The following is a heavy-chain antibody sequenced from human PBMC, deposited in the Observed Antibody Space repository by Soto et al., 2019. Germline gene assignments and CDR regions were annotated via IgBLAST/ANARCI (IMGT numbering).Heavy chain of an antibody. V-gene: IGHV3-30*04. Sequence: QVHLVESGGGVVQPGKSLRLSCAASGFTLSSYAMHWVRQTPGKGLEWVAVISSDGSDKYYSDSVKGRFTISRDISKKILFLQMNSLRGEETALYYWASDLFPVGPDYGIPGWGQGPTVPVSS. J-gene: IGHJ6*02. D-gene: IGHD2-2*01. CDR1: GFTLSSYA. CDR2: ISSDGSDK. CDR3: ASDLFPVGPDYGIPG.